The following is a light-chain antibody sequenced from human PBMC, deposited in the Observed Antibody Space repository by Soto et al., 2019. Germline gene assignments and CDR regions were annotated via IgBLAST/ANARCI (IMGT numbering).Light chain of an antibody. CDR1: QSVSSRY. V-gene: IGKV3-20*01. Sequence: EIVLTQSPDTLSLSPGDRATLSCRASQSVSSRYLAWYQQKPGQAPSLLLYATSIRATAIPDRFSGSGSGTDFSLTNSNLEREDFAVYFCQQYTNSPPYTFGQGTKLEIK. CDR3: QQYTNSPPYT. CDR2: ATS. J-gene: IGKJ2*01.